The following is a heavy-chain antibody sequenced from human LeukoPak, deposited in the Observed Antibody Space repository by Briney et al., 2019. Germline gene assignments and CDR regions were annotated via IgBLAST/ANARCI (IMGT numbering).Heavy chain of an antibody. J-gene: IGHJ4*02. CDR3: ARDEGGYSYGYD. CDR2: IYSGGST. D-gene: IGHD5-18*01. Sequence: GGSLRLSCAASGFTVSSNYMSWVRQAPGKGLEWVSVIYSGGSTYYADPVKGRFTISRDNSKNTLYLQMNSLRAEDTAVYYCARDEGGYSYGYDWGQGTLVTVSS. CDR1: GFTVSSNY. V-gene: IGHV3-53*01.